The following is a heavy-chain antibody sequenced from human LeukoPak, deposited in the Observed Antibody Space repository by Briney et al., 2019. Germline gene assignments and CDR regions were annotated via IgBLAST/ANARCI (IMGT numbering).Heavy chain of an antibody. J-gene: IGHJ4*02. CDR3: APTTSRPIDY. D-gene: IGHD4-17*01. CDR2: INSDGSST. V-gene: IGHV3-74*01. Sequence: GGPLRLSCAASGFTFSSYWMHWVRRAPGKGLVWVSRINSDGSSTSYADSVKGRFTISRDNARNTLYLQMNSLRAEDTAVYYCAPTTSRPIDYRGQGTLVTVSS. CDR1: GFTFSSYW.